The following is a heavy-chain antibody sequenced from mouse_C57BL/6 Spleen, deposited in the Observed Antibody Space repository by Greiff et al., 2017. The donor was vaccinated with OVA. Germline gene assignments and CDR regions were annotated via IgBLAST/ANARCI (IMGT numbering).Heavy chain of an antibody. CDR2: IYPGDGDT. V-gene: IGHV1-82*01. Sequence: QVQLQQSGPELVKPGASVKISCKASGYAFSSSWMNWVKQRPGKGLEWIGRIYPGDGDTNYNGKFKGKATLTADKSSSTAYMQLSSLTSEDSAVYFCARFYYGTGLDYWGQGTTLTVSS. CDR1: GYAFSSSW. CDR3: ARFYYGTGLDY. J-gene: IGHJ2*01. D-gene: IGHD1-1*01.